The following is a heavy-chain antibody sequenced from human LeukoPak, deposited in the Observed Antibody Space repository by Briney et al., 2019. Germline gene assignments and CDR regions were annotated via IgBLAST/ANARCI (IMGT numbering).Heavy chain of an antibody. CDR3: ARVLTAAAAWNNWFDP. CDR1: GGSISSGSYY. J-gene: IGHJ5*02. D-gene: IGHD6-13*01. V-gene: IGHV4-61*02. Sequence: SETLSLTCTVSGGSISSGSYYWSWIRQPAGKGLEWIGRIYTSGSTNYNPSLKSRVTISVGTSKNQFSLKLSSVTAADTAVYYCARVLTAAAAWNNWFDPWGQGTLVTVSS. CDR2: IYTSGST.